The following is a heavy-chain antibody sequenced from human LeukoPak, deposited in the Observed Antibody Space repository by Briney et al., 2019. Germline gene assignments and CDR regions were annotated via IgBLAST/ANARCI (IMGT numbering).Heavy chain of an antibody. D-gene: IGHD5-12*01. CDR1: GGSFSGYY. CDR2: INHSGST. J-gene: IGHJ4*02. Sequence: KPSETLSLTCAVYGGSFSGYYWSWIRQPPGKGLEWIGEINHSGSTNYNPSLKSRVTISVDTSKNQFSLKLSSVTAADTAVYYCARGRRSGYDRPFFDYWGQGTLVTVSS. V-gene: IGHV4-34*01. CDR3: ARGRRSGYDRPFFDY.